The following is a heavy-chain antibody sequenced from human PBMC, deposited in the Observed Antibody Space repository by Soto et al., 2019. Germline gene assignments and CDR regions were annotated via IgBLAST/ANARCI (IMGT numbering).Heavy chain of an antibody. Sequence: SETLSLTCTVSGGSISSGGYYWSWIRQHPGKGLEWIGYIYYSGSTYYNPSLKSRVTISVDTSKNQFSLKLSSVTAADTAVYYCARYGNDFWTRDWYFDLWGRGSLVTVSS. V-gene: IGHV4-31*03. D-gene: IGHD3-3*01. CDR1: GGSISSGGYY. CDR3: ARYGNDFWTRDWYFDL. CDR2: IYYSGST. J-gene: IGHJ2*01.